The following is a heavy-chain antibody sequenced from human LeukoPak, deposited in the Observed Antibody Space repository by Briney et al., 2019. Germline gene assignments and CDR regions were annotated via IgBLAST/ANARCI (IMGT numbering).Heavy chain of an antibody. CDR1: GYTLTGYY. Sequence: ASVKVSCKASGYTLTGYYMHWVRQAPGQGLEWMGWINPNSGGTNYAQKFQGRVTMTRDTSISTAYMELSRLRSDDTAVYYCARVLLWFGELSQYGMDVWGQGTTVTVSS. CDR3: ARVLLWFGELSQYGMDV. J-gene: IGHJ6*02. D-gene: IGHD3-10*01. V-gene: IGHV1-2*02. CDR2: INPNSGGT.